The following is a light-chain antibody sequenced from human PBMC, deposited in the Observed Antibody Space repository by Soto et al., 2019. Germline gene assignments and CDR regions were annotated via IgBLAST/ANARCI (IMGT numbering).Light chain of an antibody. V-gene: IGLV2-14*01. CDR1: SSDVGGYNY. J-gene: IGLJ3*02. CDR3: FSYTTSSTLV. CDR2: EVS. Sequence: QSALTQPASVSGSPGQSITISCTGTSSDVGGYNYVSWYQQHPAKAPKLMIYEVSNRPSGVSHRFSGSKSGNTASLTISGXXXXXXXDXYCFSYTTSSTLVFGGGTKLTV.